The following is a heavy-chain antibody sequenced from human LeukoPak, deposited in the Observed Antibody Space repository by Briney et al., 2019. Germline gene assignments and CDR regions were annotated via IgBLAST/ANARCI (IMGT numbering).Heavy chain of an antibody. CDR2: IIPIFGTA. V-gene: IGHV1-69*13. D-gene: IGHD2-21*02. CDR3: ARGFNCGGDCYYWFDP. Sequence: GASVKVSCKASGGTFSSYAVSWVRQAPGQGLEWMGGIIPIFGTANYAQKFQGRVTITADEPTSTAYMELSSLRSEDAAVYYCARGFNCGGDCYYWFDPWGQGTLVTVSS. J-gene: IGHJ5*02. CDR1: GGTFSSYA.